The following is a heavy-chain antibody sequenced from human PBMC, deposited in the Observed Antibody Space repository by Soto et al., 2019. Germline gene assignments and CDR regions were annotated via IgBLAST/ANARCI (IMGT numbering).Heavy chain of an antibody. D-gene: IGHD3-3*01. CDR3: AREYYDFWSGYSYYYGMDV. Sequence: QVQLVQSGAEVKKPGSSVKVSCKASGGTFSSYAISWVRQAPGQGLEWMGGIIPIFGTANYAQKFQGRVRITGDEHTSTAYMELSSLRSEDTAVYYCAREYYDFWSGYSYYYGMDVWGQGTTVTVSS. J-gene: IGHJ6*02. V-gene: IGHV1-69*01. CDR1: GGTFSSYA. CDR2: IIPIFGTA.